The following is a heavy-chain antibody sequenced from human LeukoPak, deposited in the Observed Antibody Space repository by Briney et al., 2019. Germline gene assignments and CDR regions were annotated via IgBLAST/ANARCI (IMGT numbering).Heavy chain of an antibody. CDR1: EFAFSTYN. J-gene: IGHJ4*02. CDR2: ISTGSSTT. D-gene: IGHD4-23*01. CDR3: ARVAAGYSVNYFDY. V-gene: IGHV3-48*02. Sequence: GGSLRLSCAASEFAFSTYNMNWVRQAPGKGLEWVSYISTGSSTTYYADSVKGRFTISRDNVENSLYLQMNSLRDEDTAVYYCARVAAGYSVNYFDYWGQGTLVTVST.